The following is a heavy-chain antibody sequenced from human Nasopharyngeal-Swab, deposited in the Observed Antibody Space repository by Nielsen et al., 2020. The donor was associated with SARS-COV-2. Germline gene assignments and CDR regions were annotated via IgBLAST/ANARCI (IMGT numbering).Heavy chain of an antibody. Sequence: GSLRLSCVASEFTFRDYWMSWVRQAPAKGLEWVASIKQDGSEKNYVDSVKGRFTISRDNAKNSLFLQMDSLRTEDTAFYYCARVGGRTSPMGSWGQGTLVTVSS. V-gene: IGHV3-7*01. CDR3: ARVGGRTSPMGS. CDR2: IKQDGSEK. CDR1: EFTFRDYW. J-gene: IGHJ4*02. D-gene: IGHD3-10*01.